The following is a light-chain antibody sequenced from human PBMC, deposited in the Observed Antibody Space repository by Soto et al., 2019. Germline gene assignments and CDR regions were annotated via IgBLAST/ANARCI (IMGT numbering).Light chain of an antibody. J-gene: IGLJ1*01. CDR2: RND. Sequence: QSVLTQPASASGTPGQGVTISCSGSSSNIGSLYVYWYYQLPGAAPKLLMYRNDQRPSGVPDRFSGSKSGPSASLAISGLRSEDEADYFCAAWYGSLNAYVFGSGTKVTVL. CDR3: AAWYGSLNAYV. CDR1: SSNIGSLY. V-gene: IGLV1-47*01.